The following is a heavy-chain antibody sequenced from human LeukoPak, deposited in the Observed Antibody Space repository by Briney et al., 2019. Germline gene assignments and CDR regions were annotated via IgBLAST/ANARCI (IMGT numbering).Heavy chain of an antibody. V-gene: IGHV3-73*01. CDR3: RAAADLNDY. Sequence: GGSLRLSCAASGFTFSGSAMHWVRQASGKGLEWLGRIRSKAGSYTTAYAASVKGRFIVSRDDSKNTAYLQMNSLKTEDTGVYYCRAAADLNDYWGQGTLVGVCS. D-gene: IGHD6-13*01. CDR1: GFTFSGSA. CDR2: IRSKAGSYTT. J-gene: IGHJ4*02.